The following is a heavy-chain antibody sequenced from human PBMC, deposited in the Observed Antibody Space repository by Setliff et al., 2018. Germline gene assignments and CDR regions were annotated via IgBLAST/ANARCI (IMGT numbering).Heavy chain of an antibody. Sequence: SETLSLTCTVSSGSISPHFWSWIRQPPGKGLEWIGEINHSGSTNYNPSLKSRVTISVDTSKNQFSLKLSSVTAADTALYYCTVYNTGSSKDHYWGQGTPVTVSS. CDR1: SGSISPHF. CDR2: INHSGST. J-gene: IGHJ4*02. V-gene: IGHV4-34*01. D-gene: IGHD2-8*02. CDR3: TVYNTGSSKDHY.